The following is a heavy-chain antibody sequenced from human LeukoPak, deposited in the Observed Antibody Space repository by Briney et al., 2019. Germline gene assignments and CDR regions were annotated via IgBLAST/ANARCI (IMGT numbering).Heavy chain of an antibody. V-gene: IGHV1-2*02. Sequence: ASVKVSCKASGYTFTGYYMHWVRQAPGQGLEWMGWINPNSGGTNYAQKFQGRVTMTRDTSISTAYMELSRLRSDDTAVYYCARDPGCGGDCYDFDYWGQGTLVTVSS. D-gene: IGHD2-21*02. CDR1: GYTFTGYY. CDR3: ARDPGCGGDCYDFDY. CDR2: INPNSGGT. J-gene: IGHJ4*02.